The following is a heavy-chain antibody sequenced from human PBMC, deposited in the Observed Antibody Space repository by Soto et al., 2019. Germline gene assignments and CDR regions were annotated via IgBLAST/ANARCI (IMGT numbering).Heavy chain of an antibody. J-gene: IGHJ4*02. V-gene: IGHV3-23*01. CDR1: GFTFSSYA. Sequence: EVQLLESGGGLVQPGGSLRLSCAASGFTFSSYAMSWVRQAPGKGLEWVSAISGSGGSTYYADSVKGRFTISRDNSKNKLYLQMNSLRAEDTAVYYCAKASEMATMELGYWGQGTLVTVSS. D-gene: IGHD5-12*01. CDR2: ISGSGGST. CDR3: AKASEMATMELGY.